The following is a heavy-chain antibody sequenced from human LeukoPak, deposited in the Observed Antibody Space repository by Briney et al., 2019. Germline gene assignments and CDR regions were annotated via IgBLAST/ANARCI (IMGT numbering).Heavy chain of an antibody. V-gene: IGHV3-7*01. Sequence: PGGSLRLTCAASGFTFSSYWMSWVRQAPGKGLEWVANIKQDGSEKYYVDSVKGRFTISRDNAKNLLYLQMNSLRGEDTAVYYCTRDRSRAEDDWGQGTLVTVSS. J-gene: IGHJ4*02. CDR2: IKQDGSEK. CDR3: TRDRSRAEDD. D-gene: IGHD1-14*01. CDR1: GFTFSSYW.